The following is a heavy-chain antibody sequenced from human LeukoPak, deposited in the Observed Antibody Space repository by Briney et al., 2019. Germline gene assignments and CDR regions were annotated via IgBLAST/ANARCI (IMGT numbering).Heavy chain of an antibody. Sequence: ASVKVSCQGSGFTFTGYYIHWVRQAPGQGLEWLGWINPNSGGANYAQDFQGRVTMTRDTSPGTAYMELSSLRSDDTAVYYCARGGGLTAATHYYYGLDVWGQGTTVTVSS. CDR2: INPNSGGA. J-gene: IGHJ6*02. CDR3: ARGGGLTAATHYYYGLDV. D-gene: IGHD6-13*01. V-gene: IGHV1-2*02. CDR1: GFTFTGYY.